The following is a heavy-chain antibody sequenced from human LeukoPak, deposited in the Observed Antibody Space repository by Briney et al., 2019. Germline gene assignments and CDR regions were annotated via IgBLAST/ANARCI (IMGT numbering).Heavy chain of an antibody. CDR3: ARSNYGGKRWFDP. J-gene: IGHJ5*02. Sequence: RASVKVSCKASEYTFTSYDINWVRQATGQGLGWMGWMNPNSGNTGYAQKFQGRVTMTRDTSISTAYMELSSLRSEDTAVYFCARSNYGGKRWFDPWGQGTLVIVSS. V-gene: IGHV1-8*01. CDR1: EYTFTSYD. CDR2: MNPNSGNT. D-gene: IGHD4-23*01.